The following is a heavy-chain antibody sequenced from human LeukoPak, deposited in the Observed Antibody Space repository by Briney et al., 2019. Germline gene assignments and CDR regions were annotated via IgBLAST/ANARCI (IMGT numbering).Heavy chain of an antibody. V-gene: IGHV6-1*01. CDR2: TYYRSKWYN. CDR3: ARRGMTAFDL. CDR1: GDSVSSHSPA. Sequence: SQTLSLTCAISGDSVSSHSPAWNWIRQSPSRGLEWLGRTYYRSKWYNDYAISVKSRITINPDTSKNQFSLQLKSVTPEDTAVYYCARRGMTAFDLWGQGTMVTVSS. D-gene: IGHD3-16*01. J-gene: IGHJ3*01.